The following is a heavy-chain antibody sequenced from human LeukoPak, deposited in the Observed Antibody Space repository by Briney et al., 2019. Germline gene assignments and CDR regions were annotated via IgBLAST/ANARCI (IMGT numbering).Heavy chain of an antibody. CDR1: GYSFTNYW. D-gene: IGHD3-10*01. V-gene: IGHV5-51*01. CDR2: IYPDDSDT. Sequence: GESLEISCKGSGYSFTNYWIGWVRQMPGKGLEWMGIIYPDDSDTRYSPSFQGQVTISADKSISTAYLQWNSLQASDTAMYYCARQGSARVRGIIKNWFDPWGQGTLVTVSS. CDR3: ARQGSARVRGIIKNWFDP. J-gene: IGHJ5*02.